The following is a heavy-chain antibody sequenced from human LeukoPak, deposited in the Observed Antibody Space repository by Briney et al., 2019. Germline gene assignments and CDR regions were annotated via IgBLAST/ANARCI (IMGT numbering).Heavy chain of an antibody. CDR2: IYYSGST. Sequence: SETLSLTCAVSGGSISSSSYYWGWIRQPPGKGLEWIGSIYYSGSTNYNPSLKSRVTISVDTSKNQFSLKLSSVTAAGTAVYYCARDYWGWYYFDYWGQGTLVTVSS. D-gene: IGHD7-27*01. V-gene: IGHV4-39*07. CDR3: ARDYWGWYYFDY. J-gene: IGHJ4*02. CDR1: GGSISSSSYY.